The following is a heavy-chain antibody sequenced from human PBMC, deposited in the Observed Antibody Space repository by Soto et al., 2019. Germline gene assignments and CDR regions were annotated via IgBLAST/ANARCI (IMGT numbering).Heavy chain of an antibody. CDR1: GFSLSTSGVG. Sequence: QITLKESGPTLVRPTQTLTLTCAFSGFSLSTSGVGVGWIRQPPGKALEWLAVIYWDDSKHYSPALRSRLTITKDTSKNQVVLTMTNMAPMDTGTYYCAHKGPEDWPLDYWGHGTLVTVSS. J-gene: IGHJ4*01. V-gene: IGHV2-5*02. D-gene: IGHD3-9*01. CDR2: IYWDDSK. CDR3: AHKGPEDWPLDY.